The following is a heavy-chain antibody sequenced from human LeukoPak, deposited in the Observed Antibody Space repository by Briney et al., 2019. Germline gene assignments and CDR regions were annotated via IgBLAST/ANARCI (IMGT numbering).Heavy chain of an antibody. CDR3: AKDPEYYYYGMDV. J-gene: IGHJ6*02. CDR1: GFTFSSYA. Sequence: GGSLRLSRAASGFTFSSYAMSWVRQAPGKGLEWVSAISGSGGSTYYADSLKGRFTISRDNSKNTLYLQMNSLRAEDTAVYYCAKDPEYYYYGMDVWGQGTTVTVSS. V-gene: IGHV3-23*01. CDR2: ISGSGGST.